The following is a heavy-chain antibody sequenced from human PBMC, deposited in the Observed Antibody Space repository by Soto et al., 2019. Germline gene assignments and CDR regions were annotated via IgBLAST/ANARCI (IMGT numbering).Heavy chain of an antibody. J-gene: IGHJ4*02. Sequence: QVQLQESGPGLVKPSETLSLTCTVSGGSISSYYWSWIRQPAGKGLEWIGRLYTSGSTNYNPSLKSRVTRAVDTSKNQFALKLSSVTAADTAVYYCARERLWFGELLSWGQGTLVTVSS. CDR2: LYTSGST. D-gene: IGHD3-10*01. CDR1: GGSISSYY. V-gene: IGHV4-4*07. CDR3: ARERLWFGELLS.